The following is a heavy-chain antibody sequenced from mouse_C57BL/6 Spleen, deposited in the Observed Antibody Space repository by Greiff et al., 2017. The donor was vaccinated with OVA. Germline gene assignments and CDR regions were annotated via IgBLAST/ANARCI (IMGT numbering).Heavy chain of an antibody. J-gene: IGHJ4*01. CDR2: ISSGSSTI. V-gene: IGHV5-17*01. D-gene: IGHD2-3*01. CDR3: ARPRLLRHYYAMDY. CDR1: GFTFSDYG. Sequence: EVMLVESGGGLVKPGGSLKLSCAASGFTFSDYGMHWVRQAPEKGLEWVAYISSGSSTIYYADTVKGRFTISRDNAKNTLFLQMTSLRSEDTAMYYCARPRLLRHYYAMDYWGQGTSVTVSS.